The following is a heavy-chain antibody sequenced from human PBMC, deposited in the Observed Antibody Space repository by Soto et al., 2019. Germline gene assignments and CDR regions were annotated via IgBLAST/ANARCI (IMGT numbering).Heavy chain of an antibody. V-gene: IGHV3-23*01. CDR3: ARAVGSSSSDDAFDI. J-gene: IGHJ3*02. CDR1: GFTFSSYA. CDR2: ISGSGGST. Sequence: GESLKISCAASGFTFSSYAMSWVRQAPGKGLEWVSAISGSGGSTYYADSVKGRFTISRDNSKNTLYLQMNSLRAEDTAVYYCARAVGSSSSDDAFDIWGQGTMVTVSS. D-gene: IGHD6-6*01.